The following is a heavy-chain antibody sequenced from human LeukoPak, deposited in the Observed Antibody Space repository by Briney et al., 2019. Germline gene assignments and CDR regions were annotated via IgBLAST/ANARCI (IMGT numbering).Heavy chain of an antibody. D-gene: IGHD2-2*01. CDR1: GFTSRSYG. CDR2: IRYDGSNK. V-gene: IGHV3-30*02. CDR3: AKEGVVEVPATMGDNWFDP. J-gene: IGHJ5*02. Sequence: GGSLRLSCAASGFTSRSYGMHWVRQAPGKGLEWVAFIRYDGSNKYYADSVKGRFTISRDNSKNTLYLQMNSLRAEDTAVYYCAKEGVVEVPATMGDNWFDPWGQGSLVTVSS.